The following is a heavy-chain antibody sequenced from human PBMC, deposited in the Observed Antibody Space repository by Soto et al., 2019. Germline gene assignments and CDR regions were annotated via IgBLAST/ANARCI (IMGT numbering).Heavy chain of an antibody. CDR2: ISAYNGNT. CDR1: GYTFTSYG. J-gene: IGHJ5*02. V-gene: IGHV1-18*01. D-gene: IGHD1-26*01. CDR3: ARQAIGGTTTWWWFDP. Sequence: QVQLVQSGAEVKKPGASVKVSCKASGYTFTSYGISWVRQAPGQGLEWMGWISAYNGNTNYAQKLQGRVTMTTDTTTRTAYMERRSLRSDDTAVYYCARQAIGGTTTWWWFDPWGQGTLVTVSS.